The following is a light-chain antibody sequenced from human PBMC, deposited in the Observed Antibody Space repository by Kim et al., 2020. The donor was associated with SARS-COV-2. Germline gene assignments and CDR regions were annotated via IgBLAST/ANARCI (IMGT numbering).Light chain of an antibody. V-gene: IGLV7-46*01. Sequence: GGTVTLTCGSSTGAVTSGHYPYWFQQKPGQAPRTLISDTNNRHSWTPARFSGSLIGGKAALTLSGAQPEDEADYYCLVTYSGARVFGTGTKVTVL. J-gene: IGLJ1*01. CDR1: TGAVTSGHY. CDR2: DTN. CDR3: LVTYSGARV.